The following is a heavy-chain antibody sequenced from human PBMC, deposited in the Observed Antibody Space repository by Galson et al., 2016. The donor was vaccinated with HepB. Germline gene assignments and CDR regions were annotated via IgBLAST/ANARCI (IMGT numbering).Heavy chain of an antibody. J-gene: IGHJ5*02. D-gene: IGHD1-26*01. Sequence: SETLSLTCTVSSGSISSYYWSWIRQPPGKGLEWIGYIYYKGTTKYNPSLKSRVTISVDTSKNQFSLKLRSVTAADTAVYYCARHTFSYVTNWFDPWGQGTLVTVSS. V-gene: IGHV4-59*08. CDR3: ARHTFSYVTNWFDP. CDR1: SGSISSYY. CDR2: IYYKGTT.